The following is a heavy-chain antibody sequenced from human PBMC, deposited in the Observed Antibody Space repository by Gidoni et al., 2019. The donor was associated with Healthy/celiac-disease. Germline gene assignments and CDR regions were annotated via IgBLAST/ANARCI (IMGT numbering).Heavy chain of an antibody. J-gene: IGHJ4*02. V-gene: IGHV4-4*07. CDR3: ARSPVYSGYDWGLLDY. CDR2: IYTSGST. CDR1: GGSISSYY. D-gene: IGHD5-12*01. Sequence: QVQLQESGPGLVKPSETLSLTCTVSGGSISSYYWSWIRQPAGKGLEWIGRIYTSGSTNYNPSLKSRVTMSVDTSKNQFSLKLSSVTAADTAVYYCARSPVYSGYDWGLLDYWGQGTLVTVSS.